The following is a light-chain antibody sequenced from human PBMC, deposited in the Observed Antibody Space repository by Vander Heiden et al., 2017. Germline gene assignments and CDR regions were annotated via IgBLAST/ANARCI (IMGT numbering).Light chain of an antibody. J-gene: IGKJ2*01. CDR2: VAS. CDR1: QDIRYD. CDR3: LQDYNYPRT. V-gene: IGKV1-6*01. Sequence: AIQLTQSPSSLSAFVGDRVTISCRASQDIRYDLGWYQQKPGEAPKLLIYVASNLQRGVPSRFSGSGSGTDFTLTISSLQPEDFATYFCLQDYNYPRTFGQGTKLEVK.